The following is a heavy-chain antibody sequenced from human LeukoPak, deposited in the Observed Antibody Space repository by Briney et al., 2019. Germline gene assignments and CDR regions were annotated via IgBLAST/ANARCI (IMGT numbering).Heavy chain of an antibody. J-gene: IGHJ4*02. CDR2: IASDGSST. D-gene: IGHD4-23*01. Sequence: GGSLRLSCAASGFTFSSYWMNWVRQAPGKGLVWVLRIASDGSSTTYADSVKGRFSISRDNAKNTLYLQMNSLRVEDTAVYYCARGRPHGNDYWGQGTLVTVSS. CDR1: GFTFSSYW. CDR3: ARGRPHGNDY. V-gene: IGHV3-74*01.